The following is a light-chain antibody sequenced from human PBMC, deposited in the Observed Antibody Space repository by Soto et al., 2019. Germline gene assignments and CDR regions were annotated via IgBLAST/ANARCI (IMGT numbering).Light chain of an antibody. J-gene: IGKJ2*02. CDR1: QGISNY. Sequence: IQMTQSPSCLSGSVGERVTITCRASQGISNYLAWYQQKPGKVPKLLIYAASALQSGVPSRFSGSGSGTDFTLIISSLQPEDVATQYSPKYNRAPRTCVQGTRVEI. V-gene: IGKV1-27*01. CDR2: AAS. CDR3: PKYNRAPRT.